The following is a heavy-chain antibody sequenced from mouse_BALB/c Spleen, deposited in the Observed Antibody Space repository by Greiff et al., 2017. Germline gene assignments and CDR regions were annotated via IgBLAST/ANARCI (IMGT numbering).Heavy chain of an antibody. V-gene: IGHV5-4*02. Sequence: DVHLVESGGGLVKPGGSLKLSCAASGFTFSDYYTYWVRQTPEKRLEWVATISDGGSYTYYPDSVKGRFTISRDNAKNNLYLQMSSLKSEDTAMYYCAREGDYYGSYWYFDVWGAGTTVTVSS. J-gene: IGHJ1*01. CDR2: ISDGGSYT. CDR3: AREGDYYGSYWYFDV. CDR1: GFTFSDYY. D-gene: IGHD1-2*01.